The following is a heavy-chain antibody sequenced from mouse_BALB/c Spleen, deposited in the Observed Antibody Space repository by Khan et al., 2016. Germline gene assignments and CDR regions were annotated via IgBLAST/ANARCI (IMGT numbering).Heavy chain of an antibody. CDR1: GYSITSDYA. CDR3: ARSMITTRFAY. V-gene: IGHV3-2*02. Sequence: EVKLLESGPGLVKPSQSLSLTCTVTGYSITSDYAWNWIRQFPGNKLEWMGYISYSGNTSYNPSLKSRISITRDTSKNQFFLQLNSVTTEDTATYYCARSMITTRFAYWGQGTLVTVSA. CDR2: ISYSGNT. D-gene: IGHD2-4*01. J-gene: IGHJ3*01.